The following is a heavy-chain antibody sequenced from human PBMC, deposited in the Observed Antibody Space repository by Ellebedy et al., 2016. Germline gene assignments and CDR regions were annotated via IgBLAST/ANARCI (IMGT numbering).Heavy chain of an antibody. V-gene: IGHV1-69*13. CDR3: ARSRSAAWELLDY. CDR2: IIPIFGTA. Sequence: SVKVSXXASAYTFTSYGISWARQAPGQGLEWMGGIIPIFGTANYAQKFQGRVTITADESTSTAYMELSSLRSEDTAVYYCARSRSAAWELLDYWGQGTLVTVSS. D-gene: IGHD1-26*01. J-gene: IGHJ4*02. CDR1: AYTFTSYG.